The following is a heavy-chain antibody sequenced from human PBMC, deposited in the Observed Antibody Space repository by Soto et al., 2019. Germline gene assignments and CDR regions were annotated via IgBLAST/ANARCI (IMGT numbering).Heavy chain of an antibody. CDR2: ISWNSGNI. CDR3: AKDMYSSSWYFFHY. V-gene: IGHV3-9*01. Sequence: GGSLRLSCAVSGFTFADYAMHWVRQASGKGLEWVSGISWNSGNIGYADSVKGRFTISRDNAKNSLYLQMNSLRAEDTAFYYCAKDMYSSSWYFFHYWGQGTLVTVSS. D-gene: IGHD6-13*01. J-gene: IGHJ4*02. CDR1: GFTFADYA.